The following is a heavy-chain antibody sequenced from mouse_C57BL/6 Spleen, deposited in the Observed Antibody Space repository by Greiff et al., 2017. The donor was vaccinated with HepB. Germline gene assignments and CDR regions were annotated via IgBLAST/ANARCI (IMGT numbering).Heavy chain of an antibody. CDR2: ISDGGSYT. CDR1: GFTFSSYA. CDR3: ARERCITTAFDY. D-gene: IGHD1-1*01. V-gene: IGHV5-4*01. Sequence: EVQLVESGGGLVKPGGSLKLSCAASGFTFSSYAMSWVRQTPEKRLEWVATISDGGSYTYYPANVKGRFTISRDNAKNNLYLQMSHLTSEDTAMYYCARERCITTAFDYWGQGTTLTVSS. J-gene: IGHJ2*01.